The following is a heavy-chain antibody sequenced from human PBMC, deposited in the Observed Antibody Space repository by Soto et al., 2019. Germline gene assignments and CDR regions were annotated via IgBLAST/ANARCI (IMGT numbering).Heavy chain of an antibody. CDR1: GYTFTHYG. CDR2: INSFSGDT. Sequence: QVQLVQSGAEVKKPGASVKVSCKASGYTFTHYGITWVRQAPGQGLEWVGWINSFSGDTNYPQKLQGRLTMTTDTSTNTVYMELRNLRSDDTAVYYCARDLHSGGKYWYFDIWGRGTLVTVSS. CDR3: ARDLHSGGKYWYFDI. V-gene: IGHV1-18*01. J-gene: IGHJ2*01. D-gene: IGHD2-15*01.